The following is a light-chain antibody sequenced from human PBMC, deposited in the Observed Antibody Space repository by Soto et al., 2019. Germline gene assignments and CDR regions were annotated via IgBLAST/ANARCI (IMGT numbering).Light chain of an antibody. J-gene: IGKJ1*01. Sequence: TQSPGTLSLSPGERATLSCRAVQSVTSTYMAWYQQKPGQAPRLLIYATSFRATGIPDRFRGSGSGTDFTLTISSLEPEDSAVDYCQDSSTSPWPFGQGTKVDIK. CDR1: QSVTSTY. CDR3: QDSSTSPWP. V-gene: IGKV3-20*01. CDR2: ATS.